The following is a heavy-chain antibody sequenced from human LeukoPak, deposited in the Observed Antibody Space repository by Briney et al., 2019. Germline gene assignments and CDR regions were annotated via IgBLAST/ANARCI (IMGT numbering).Heavy chain of an antibody. J-gene: IGHJ4*02. CDR2: INHSGST. V-gene: IGHV4-34*01. CDR1: GGSFSGYY. Sequence: PSETLSLTCAVYGGSFSGYYWSWIRQPPGKGLEWIGEINHSGSTNYNPSLKSRVTISVDTSKNQFSLKLSSVTAADTAVYYCPSGRSPETNSVLDYWGQGTLVTFSS. CDR3: PSGRSPETNSVLDY. D-gene: IGHD1-26*01.